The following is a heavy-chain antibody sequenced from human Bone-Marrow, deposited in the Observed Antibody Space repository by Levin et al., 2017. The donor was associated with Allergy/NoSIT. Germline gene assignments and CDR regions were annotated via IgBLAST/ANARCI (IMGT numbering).Heavy chain of an antibody. CDR2: IFYSGTT. Sequence: SETLSLTCTVSGGSVSGGNYYWNWIRQPPGKGLEWIGYIFYSGTTKYSPSLKSRVTMSVDTSKNQFSLNLSSVTAADTAIYYCARYTSALGVRYKLADSWGQGTLVTVSS. J-gene: IGHJ4*02. D-gene: IGHD3-10*01. V-gene: IGHV4-61*01. CDR3: ARYTSALGVRYKLADS. CDR1: GGSVSGGNYY.